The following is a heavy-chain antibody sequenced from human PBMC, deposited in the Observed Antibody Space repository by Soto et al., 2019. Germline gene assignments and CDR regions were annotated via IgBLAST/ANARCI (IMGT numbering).Heavy chain of an antibody. CDR1: GGTFSSYA. D-gene: IGHD3-22*01. CDR2: IIPIFGTA. J-gene: IGHJ4*02. CDR3: ARGYDSSGYYSLY. V-gene: IGHV1-69*13. Sequence: SAKVSCKASGGTFSSYAISWVRQAPGQGLEWMGGIIPIFGTANYAQKFQGRVTITADESTSTAYMELSSLRSEDTAVYYCARGYDSSGYYSLYWGQGTLVTVSS.